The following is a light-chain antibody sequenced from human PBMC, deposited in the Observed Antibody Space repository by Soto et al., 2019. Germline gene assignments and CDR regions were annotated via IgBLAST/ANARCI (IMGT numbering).Light chain of an antibody. V-gene: IGKV3D-15*01. CDR3: QQHGQWPIT. CDR1: HSVNTN. CDR2: GIS. Sequence: EIVMTQSPATLSVSPVEIANLYCISSHSVNTNYLAWYPPKPGQAPRLLIYGISKRATDIPDRFSGSGSGTEFTLTISSLQPEDFATYYCQQHGQWPITCGQGTRREIK. J-gene: IGKJ5*01.